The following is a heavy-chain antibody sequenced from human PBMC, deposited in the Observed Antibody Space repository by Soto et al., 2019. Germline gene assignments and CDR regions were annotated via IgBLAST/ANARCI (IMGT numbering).Heavy chain of an antibody. CDR3: AKDIYSSGNNWFDP. D-gene: IGHD6-19*01. CDR1: VFTFSSYA. CDR2: ISGSGGST. J-gene: IGHJ5*02. Sequence: WWSLRLSCSASVFTFSSYAMSWFRQAPGKGLEWVSAISGSGGSTYYTDSVKGRFTISRDNSKNTLYLQMNSLRAEDTAVYYCAKDIYSSGNNWFDPWGQGTLVTVSS. V-gene: IGHV3-23*01.